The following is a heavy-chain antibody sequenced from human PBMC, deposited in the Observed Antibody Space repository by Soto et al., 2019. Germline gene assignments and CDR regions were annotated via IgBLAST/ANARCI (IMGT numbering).Heavy chain of an antibody. CDR3: ARERGGYSYGDS. CDR1: GYTFTSYG. J-gene: IGHJ4*02. D-gene: IGHD5-18*01. V-gene: IGHV1-18*01. CDR2: VNIHSGDI. Sequence: ASVKVSCKASGYTFTSYGISWVRQAPGQGLEWMGWVNIHSGDINYAQNLQGRVTMTTDTSASTAYLELRSLRSDDTAVYYCARERGGYSYGDSRGQGTLVTVSS.